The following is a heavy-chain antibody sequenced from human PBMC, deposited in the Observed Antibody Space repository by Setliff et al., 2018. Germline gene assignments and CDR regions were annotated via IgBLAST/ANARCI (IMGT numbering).Heavy chain of an antibody. J-gene: IGHJ4*02. CDR3: AREFAYARGYYVAETLDS. Sequence: PSETLSLTCAVYGGPFSGYYWSWIRQPPGKGLEWIGSIYHSGSTDYNPSLKSRVTISVDRSKNQFSLKLTSVTAADTAVYYCAREFAYARGYYVAETLDSWGQGTLVTVSS. D-gene: IGHD3-10*02. CDR1: GGPFSGYY. V-gene: IGHV4-34*01. CDR2: IYHSGST.